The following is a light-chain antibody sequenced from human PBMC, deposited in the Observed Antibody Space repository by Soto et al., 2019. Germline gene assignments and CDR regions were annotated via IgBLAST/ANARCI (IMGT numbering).Light chain of an antibody. CDR3: GTWDTSLSAYV. CDR1: SSNIGNNY. CDR2: DNY. J-gene: IGLJ1*01. V-gene: IGLV1-51*01. Sequence: QPVLTQPPSVSAAPGQKVTISCSGSSSNIGNNYVSWYQHLPGTAPKLLIYDNYERPSGIPDRFSGSKSGTSATLDITGLQTGDEADYYCGTWDTSLSAYVFGTGTKVTVL.